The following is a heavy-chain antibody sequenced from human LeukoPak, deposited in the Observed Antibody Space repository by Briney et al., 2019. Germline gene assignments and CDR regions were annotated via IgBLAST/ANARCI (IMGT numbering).Heavy chain of an antibody. D-gene: IGHD4-17*01. CDR3: ARVTIGDYVDY. V-gene: IGHV3-74*01. Sequence: GGSLRLSCAASGFTFSSYWMHWVRQAPGKGLVWVSRINSDGSSTSYADSVKGRFTISRDNAKNTLYLQMNSLRAEDTAVYYCARVTIGDYVDYWGQGTLVTVSS. CDR2: INSDGSST. J-gene: IGHJ4*02. CDR1: GFTFSSYW.